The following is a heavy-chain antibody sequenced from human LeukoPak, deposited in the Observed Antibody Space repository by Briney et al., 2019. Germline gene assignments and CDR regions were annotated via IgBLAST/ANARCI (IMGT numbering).Heavy chain of an antibody. Sequence: PGGSLRPSCAASGFTFSSYWMSWVRQAPGKGLEWVSSISSSSSYIYYADSVKGRFTISRDNAKNSLYLQMNSLRAEDTAVYYCAKALEVVISTYYFDYWGQGTLVTVSS. CDR3: AKALEVVISTYYFDY. V-gene: IGHV3-21*04. CDR1: GFTFSSYW. CDR2: ISSSSSYI. J-gene: IGHJ4*02. D-gene: IGHD3-22*01.